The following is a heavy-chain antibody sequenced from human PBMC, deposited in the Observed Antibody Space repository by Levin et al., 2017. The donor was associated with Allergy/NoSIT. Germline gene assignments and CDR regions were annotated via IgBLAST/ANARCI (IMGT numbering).Heavy chain of an antibody. J-gene: IGHJ4*02. CDR2: INPNSGGT. CDR1: GYTFTGYY. CDR3: ARGRRFGELLGDY. D-gene: IGHD3-10*01. V-gene: IGHV1-2*02. Sequence: GESLKISCKASGYTFTGYYMHWVRQAPGQGLEWMGWINPNSGGTNYAQKFQGRVTMTRDTSISTAYMELSRLRSDDTAVYYCARGRRFGELLGDYWGQGTLVTVSS.